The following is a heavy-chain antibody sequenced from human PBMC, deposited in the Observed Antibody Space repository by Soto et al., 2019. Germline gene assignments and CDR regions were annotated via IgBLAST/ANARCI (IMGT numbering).Heavy chain of an antibody. CDR3: ARDLVLHDYGDDQYFDY. V-gene: IGHV1-18*01. D-gene: IGHD4-17*01. CDR2: ISAYNGTT. J-gene: IGHJ4*02. CDR1: GYTFTSYG. Sequence: GASVKVSCKASGYTFTSYGISWARQAPGQGLEWMGWISAYNGTTNYAQKLQGRVTMTTDTSTSTAYMELRSLRSDDTAVYYCARDLVLHDYGDDQYFDYWGQGTLVTVSS.